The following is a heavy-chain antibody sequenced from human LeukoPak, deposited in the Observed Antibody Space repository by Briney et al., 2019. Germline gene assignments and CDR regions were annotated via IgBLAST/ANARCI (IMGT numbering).Heavy chain of an antibody. CDR1: GVSISSYY. Sequence: SETLFLTCTVSGVSISSYYWSWIRQPAGKGLEWIGRIHTSGSTKYNPSLKSRVTMSVDTSKNQFSLKLSSVTAADTAVYYCARKQGGQLVNTRRWFDPWGQGTLVTVSS. V-gene: IGHV4-4*07. CDR2: IHTSGST. D-gene: IGHD6-13*01. J-gene: IGHJ5*02. CDR3: ARKQGGQLVNTRRWFDP.